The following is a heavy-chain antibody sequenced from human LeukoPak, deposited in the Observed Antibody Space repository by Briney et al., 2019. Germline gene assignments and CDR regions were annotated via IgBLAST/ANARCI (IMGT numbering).Heavy chain of an antibody. V-gene: IGHV4-31*03. J-gene: IGHJ3*02. Sequence: PSETLSLTCTVSGGSISSSSYYWGWIRQRPGKGLEWIGSIYYSGSTYYNPSLKSRLTISIDTSKNQFSLKLNSVTAADTAVYLCASSRNVDQFDIWGQGTMVTVSS. D-gene: IGHD3/OR15-3a*01. CDR3: ASSRNVDQFDI. CDR1: GGSISSSSYY. CDR2: IYYSGST.